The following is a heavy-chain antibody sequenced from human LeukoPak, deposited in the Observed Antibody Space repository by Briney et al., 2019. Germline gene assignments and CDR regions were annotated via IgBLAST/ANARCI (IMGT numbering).Heavy chain of an antibody. J-gene: IGHJ5*02. Sequence: SETLSLTCTVSGGSISSGGYYWSWIRQPPGKGLEWIVYIYHSGSTYYNPSLKSRVTISVDRSKNQFSLKLSSVTAADTAVYYCARATSIRLELRYWWEPNWFDPWGQGTLVTVSS. CDR1: GGSISSGGYY. D-gene: IGHD1-7*01. CDR2: IYHSGST. V-gene: IGHV4-30-2*01. CDR3: ARATSIRLELRYWWEPNWFDP.